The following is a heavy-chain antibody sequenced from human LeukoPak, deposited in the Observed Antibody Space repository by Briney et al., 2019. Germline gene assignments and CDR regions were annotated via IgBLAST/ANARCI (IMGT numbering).Heavy chain of an antibody. CDR2: IKLDGSET. Sequence: PGGSLRLSCAASGFTISSYWMSWVRQAPGEGLEWVANIKLDGSETYYVDSVKGRFTISRDNAKNSLYLQMNSLRAEDTAVYYCARGFLERDDLRSGLVRFPPAFDIWGQGTMVTVSS. J-gene: IGHJ3*02. D-gene: IGHD3-3*01. V-gene: IGHV3-7*01. CDR1: GFTISSYW. CDR3: ARGFLERDDLRSGLVRFPPAFDI.